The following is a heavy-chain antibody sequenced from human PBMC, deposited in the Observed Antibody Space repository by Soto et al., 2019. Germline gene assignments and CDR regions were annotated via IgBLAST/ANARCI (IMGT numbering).Heavy chain of an antibody. CDR1: GGSISSYY. CDR3: ARAHDSSGYKY. Sequence: PSETLSLTCTVSGGSISSYYWSWIRQPPGKGLEWIGYIYYSRSTNYNPSLKSRVTISVDTSKNQFSLKLSSVTAADTAVYYCARAHDSSGYKYWGQGTLVTVSS. J-gene: IGHJ4*02. D-gene: IGHD3-22*01. V-gene: IGHV4-59*01. CDR2: IYYSRST.